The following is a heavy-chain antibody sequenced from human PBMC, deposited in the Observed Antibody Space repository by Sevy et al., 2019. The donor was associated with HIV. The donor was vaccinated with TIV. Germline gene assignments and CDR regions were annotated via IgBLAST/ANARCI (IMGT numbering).Heavy chain of an antibody. Sequence: ASVKVSCKASGGTFSSYAISWVRQAPGQGLEWMGGIIPILGTANYAQKFQGRVTITADKSTGTAYRELSSLGSEDTAVYYCAGDGSNDSSGYYDREYNWFDPWGQGTLVTVSS. CDR1: GGTFSSYA. J-gene: IGHJ5*02. CDR3: AGDGSNDSSGYYDREYNWFDP. CDR2: IIPILGTA. V-gene: IGHV1-69*06. D-gene: IGHD3-22*01.